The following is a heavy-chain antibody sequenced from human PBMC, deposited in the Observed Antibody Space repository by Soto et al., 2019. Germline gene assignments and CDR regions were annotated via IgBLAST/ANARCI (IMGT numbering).Heavy chain of an antibody. CDR1: GFTFSGSA. D-gene: IGHD6-6*01. Sequence: EVQLVESGGGLVQPGGSLKLSCAASGFTFSGSAMHWVHQASGKGLEWVGRIRSKANSYATAYAASVKGRFTISRDDSKNTAYLQMNSLKTEDTAVYYCTRSEYSSSSGDYWGQGTLVTVSS. J-gene: IGHJ4*02. CDR2: IRSKANSYAT. CDR3: TRSEYSSSSGDY. V-gene: IGHV3-73*02.